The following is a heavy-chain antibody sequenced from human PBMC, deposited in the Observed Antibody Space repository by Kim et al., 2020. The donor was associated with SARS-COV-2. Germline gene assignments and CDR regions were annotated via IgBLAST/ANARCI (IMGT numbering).Heavy chain of an antibody. D-gene: IGHD6-13*01. CDR3: AKAGQRLVWCYFDY. CDR2: MSDSGGRT. CDR1: GFTFSSYA. Sequence: GGSLRLSCTASGFTFSSYAMTWVRQAPGKGLEWGSGMSDSGGRTYYADSVKGRFTISRDNSKNTLYLQISTLSAEDTALYYCAKAGQRLVWCYFDYWGQGTLVTVSS. V-gene: IGHV3-23*01. J-gene: IGHJ4*02.